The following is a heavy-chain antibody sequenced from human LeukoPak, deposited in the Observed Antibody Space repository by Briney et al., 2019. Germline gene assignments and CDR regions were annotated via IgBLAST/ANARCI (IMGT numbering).Heavy chain of an antibody. Sequence: GGSLRLSCAASGFTVSSNYMSWVRQAPGEGLEWVSVIYRGGNTYYADSVKGRFTVSRDNSKNTLYLQMNSLRAEDTAVYYCARGGARQQLVENFFDYWGQGTLLTVSS. CDR2: IYRGGNT. D-gene: IGHD6-13*01. V-gene: IGHV3-53*01. CDR3: ARGGARQQLVENFFDY. J-gene: IGHJ4*02. CDR1: GFTVSSNY.